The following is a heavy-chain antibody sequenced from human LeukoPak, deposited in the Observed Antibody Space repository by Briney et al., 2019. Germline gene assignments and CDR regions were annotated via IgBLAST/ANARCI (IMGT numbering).Heavy chain of an antibody. CDR1: GYLFTNYW. J-gene: IGHJ4*02. CDR2: IYPGDSET. D-gene: IGHD4-17*01. V-gene: IGHV5-51*01. CDR3: ARLLYGVYSHYFDY. Sequence: GESLKISCKGSGYLFTNYWIGWVRQMPGKGQEWMGIIYPGDSETRYGPSSQGQVTISADKSISTAYLQWSGLKASDTAMYYCARLLYGVYSHYFDYWGQGTLVTVSS.